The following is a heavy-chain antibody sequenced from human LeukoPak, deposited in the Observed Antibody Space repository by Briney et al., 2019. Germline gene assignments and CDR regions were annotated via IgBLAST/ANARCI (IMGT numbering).Heavy chain of an antibody. CDR3: ARGRDYYGSGSYLAPDAFDI. CDR1: GFTFSSYA. J-gene: IGHJ3*02. V-gene: IGHV3-30-3*01. D-gene: IGHD3-10*01. Sequence: GGSLRLSCAASGFTFSSYAMHWVRQAPGKGLEWVAVISYDGSNEYYADSVKGRFTISRDNSKNTLYLQMNSLRAEDTAVYYCARGRDYYGSGSYLAPDAFDIWGQGTKVTVSS. CDR2: ISYDGSNE.